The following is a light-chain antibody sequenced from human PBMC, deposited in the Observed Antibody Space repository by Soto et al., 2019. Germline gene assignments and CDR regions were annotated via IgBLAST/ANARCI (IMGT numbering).Light chain of an antibody. J-gene: IGKJ5*01. Sequence: EIVLTQSPATLSLSPGETATLSARAGLRVNNSLAGSQQKPGQAPRLLIYDPSNRATGIPSRFSGSGSGTDFTLTISSLEPEDFAVYYCQQRSNWPITFGQGTRLEIK. CDR1: LRVNNS. CDR3: QQRSNWPIT. V-gene: IGKV3-11*01. CDR2: DPS.